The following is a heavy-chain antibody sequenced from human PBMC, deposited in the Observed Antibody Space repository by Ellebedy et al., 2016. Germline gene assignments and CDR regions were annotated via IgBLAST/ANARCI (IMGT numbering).Heavy chain of an antibody. CDR2: INQDGSEK. Sequence: GGSLRLSCADSGFTFSNYWMSWVRQAPGKGLEWVANINQDGSEKYYVDSVKGRFTVSRDNAKNALYLQMNSLRAEDTAVYYCARVGAATRFRFSYYRYGMDVWGQGTTVTVSS. V-gene: IGHV3-7*03. CDR1: GFTFSNYW. D-gene: IGHD3-3*01. CDR3: ARVGAATRFRFSYYRYGMDV. J-gene: IGHJ6*02.